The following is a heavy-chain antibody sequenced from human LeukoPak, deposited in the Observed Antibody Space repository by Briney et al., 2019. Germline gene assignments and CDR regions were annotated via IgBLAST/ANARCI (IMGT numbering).Heavy chain of an antibody. D-gene: IGHD3-3*01. J-gene: IGHJ3*02. V-gene: IGHV3-73*01. CDR1: GFTFSGSA. CDR3: TMDYDFWSGYYDDAFDI. CDR2: IRSKANSYAT. Sequence: GGSLRLSCAASGFTFSGSAMHWVRQASGKGLEWVGRIRSKANSYATAYAASVKGRFTISRDDSKNTAYLQMNSLKTEDTAVYSCTMDYDFWSGYYDDAFDIWGQGTMVTVSS.